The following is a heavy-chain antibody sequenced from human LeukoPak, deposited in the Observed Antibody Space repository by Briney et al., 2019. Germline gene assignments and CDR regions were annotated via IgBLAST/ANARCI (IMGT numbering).Heavy chain of an antibody. CDR2: IKSKTDGGTT. CDR1: GFTFSNAW. J-gene: IGHJ4*02. D-gene: IGHD6-19*01. Sequence: GGSLRLSCAASGFTFSNAWMRWVRQAPGKGLEWVGRIKSKTDGGTTDYAAPVKGRFTISRDDSKNTLYLQMNSLKTEDTAVYYCTTLTQYSSTLIDYWGQGTLVTVSS. CDR3: TTLTQYSSTLIDY. V-gene: IGHV3-15*01.